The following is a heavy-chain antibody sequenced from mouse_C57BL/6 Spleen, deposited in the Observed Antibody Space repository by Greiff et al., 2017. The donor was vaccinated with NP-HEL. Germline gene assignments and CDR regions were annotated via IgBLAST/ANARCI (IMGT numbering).Heavy chain of an antibody. CDR1: GFTFSSYA. CDR2: ISDGGSYT. D-gene: IGHD2-14*01. CDR3: ARDGYDGDAMDY. Sequence: EVKLVESGGGLVKPGGSLKLSCAASGFTFSSYAMSWVRQTPEKRLEWVATISDGGSYTYYPDNVKGRFTISRDNAKNNLYLQMSKLKSEDTAVYYCARDGYDGDAMDYWGQGTSVTVSS. V-gene: IGHV5-4*01. J-gene: IGHJ4*01.